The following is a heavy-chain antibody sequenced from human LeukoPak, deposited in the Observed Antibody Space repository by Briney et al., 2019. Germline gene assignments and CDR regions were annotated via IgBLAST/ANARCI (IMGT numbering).Heavy chain of an antibody. Sequence: SETLSLTCTVSGGSISSGSYFWGWIRQPPGKGPEWIGYIYYSGSTNYNPSLKSRVTISVDTSKNQFSLMLSSVTAADTAVYFCARGWGQQLPPTYWGQGTLVTVSS. V-gene: IGHV4-61*01. CDR2: IYYSGST. D-gene: IGHD6-13*01. CDR1: GGSISSGSYF. CDR3: ARGWGQQLPPTY. J-gene: IGHJ4*02.